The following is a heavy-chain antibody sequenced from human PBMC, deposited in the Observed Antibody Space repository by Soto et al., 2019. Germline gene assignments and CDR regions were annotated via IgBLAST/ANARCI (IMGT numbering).Heavy chain of an antibody. CDR2: ISGGGGGT. Sequence: EVHLLESGGGLVQPGGSLRLSCATSGFTFSNNAMSWVRQAPGKGLEWVSAISGGGGGTHYADSVKGRFTISRDNSKNTLYPQLNSLRAADPAVYFCAKGGGSFDYWGQGTLVTVSS. J-gene: IGHJ4*02. D-gene: IGHD3-16*01. CDR3: AKGGGSFDY. CDR1: GFTFSNNA. V-gene: IGHV3-23*01.